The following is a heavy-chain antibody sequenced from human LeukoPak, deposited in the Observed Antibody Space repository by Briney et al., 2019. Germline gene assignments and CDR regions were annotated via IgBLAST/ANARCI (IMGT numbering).Heavy chain of an antibody. V-gene: IGHV3-53*01. Sequence: GGSLRLSCAASGFTVSSNYMSWVRQAPGKGLEWVSVIYSGGSTYYADSVKGRFTISRDNSKNTLYLQINSLRAEDTAVYYCAKDKSGSGYFDYWGQGTLVTVSS. J-gene: IGHJ4*02. CDR2: IYSGGST. CDR3: AKDKSGSGYFDY. CDR1: GFTVSSNY. D-gene: IGHD1-26*01.